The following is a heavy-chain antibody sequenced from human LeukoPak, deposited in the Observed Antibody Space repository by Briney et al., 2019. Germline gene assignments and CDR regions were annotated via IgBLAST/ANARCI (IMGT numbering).Heavy chain of an antibody. CDR3: ARFGVVPLSRDRSDY. Sequence: SETLSLTCTVSGGSISSYYWSWIRQPPGKGLEWIGYIYYSGSTNYNPSLKSRVTISVDRSKNQFSLKLSSVTAADTAVYYCARFGVVPLSRDRSDYWGQGTLVTVSS. CDR1: GGSISSYY. CDR2: IYYSGST. J-gene: IGHJ4*02. V-gene: IGHV4-59*12. D-gene: IGHD3-3*01.